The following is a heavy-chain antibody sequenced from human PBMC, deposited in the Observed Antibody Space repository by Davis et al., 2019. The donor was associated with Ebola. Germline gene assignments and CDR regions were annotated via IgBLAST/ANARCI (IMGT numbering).Heavy chain of an antibody. CDR2: IYYSGST. CDR1: GGSISSSSYY. CDR3: ARSRRYSGYERLYFDY. D-gene: IGHD5-12*01. J-gene: IGHJ4*02. Sequence: GSLRLSCTVSGGSISSSSYYWGWIRQPPGKGLEWIGSIYYSGSTYYNPSLKSRVTISVDTSKNQFSLKLSSVTAADTAVYYCARSRRYSGYERLYFDYWGQGTLVTVSS. V-gene: IGHV4-39*07.